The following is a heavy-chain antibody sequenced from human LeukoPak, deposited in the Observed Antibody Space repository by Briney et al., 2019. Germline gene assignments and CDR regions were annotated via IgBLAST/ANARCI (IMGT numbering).Heavy chain of an antibody. CDR2: IYYSGST. Sequence: SETLSLTCTVSGGSISSSSYYWGWIRQPPGKGLEWIGSIYYSGSTYYNPSLKSRVTISVDKSKNQFSLKLSSVTAADTAVYYCARLSNDYGDYAGYWYFDLWGRGTLVTVSS. CDR1: GGSISSSSYY. J-gene: IGHJ2*01. D-gene: IGHD4-17*01. V-gene: IGHV4-39*01. CDR3: ARLSNDYGDYAGYWYFDL.